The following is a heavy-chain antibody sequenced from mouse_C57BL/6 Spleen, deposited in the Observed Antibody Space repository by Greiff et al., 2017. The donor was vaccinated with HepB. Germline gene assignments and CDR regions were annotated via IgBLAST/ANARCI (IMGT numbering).Heavy chain of an antibody. D-gene: IGHD2-4*01. CDR3: ARRYDWDYAMDY. Sequence: EVQLVESGPGLVKPSQSLSLTCSVTGYSITSGYYWNWIRQFPGNKLEWMGYISYDGSNNYNPSLKNRISITRDTSKNQFFLKLNSVTTEDTATYYCARRYDWDYAMDYWGQGTSVTVSS. CDR1: GYSITSGYY. J-gene: IGHJ4*01. V-gene: IGHV3-6*01. CDR2: ISYDGSN.